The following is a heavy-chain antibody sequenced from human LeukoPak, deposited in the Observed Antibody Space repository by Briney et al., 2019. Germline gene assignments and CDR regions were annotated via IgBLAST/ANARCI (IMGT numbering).Heavy chain of an antibody. V-gene: IGHV3-23*01. CDR1: GFSFGDYS. CDR3: AKVPYSDYGSGRPPFMDV. CDR2: IVYSGAYT. D-gene: IGHD3-10*01. Sequence: GGSLRLSCTASGFSFGDYSMGWVRQAPGKGLEWFSTIVYSGAYTYYADSVKGRFTISRDNSKNTLYMQMNSLRAEDTAIYYCAKVPYSDYGSGRPPFMDVWGQGTTVAVS. J-gene: IGHJ6*02.